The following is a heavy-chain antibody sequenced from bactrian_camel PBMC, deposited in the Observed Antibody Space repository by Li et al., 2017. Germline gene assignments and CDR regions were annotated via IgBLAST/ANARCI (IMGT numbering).Heavy chain of an antibody. D-gene: IGHD3*01. CDR3: AFGSRPGWCSLRLRGADFGH. J-gene: IGHJ6*01. CDR2: LGDDGST. CDR1: GDHRM. V-gene: IGHV3S53*01. Sequence: HVQLVESGGGSAQIGGSLRLSCVVSGDHRMVAWFRQAPGTTREGVAGLGDDGSTSYAEFAEGRFTISRDNGRNTLYLQMDDLKPEDSATYYCAFGSRPGWCSLRLRGADFGHWGQGTQVTVS.